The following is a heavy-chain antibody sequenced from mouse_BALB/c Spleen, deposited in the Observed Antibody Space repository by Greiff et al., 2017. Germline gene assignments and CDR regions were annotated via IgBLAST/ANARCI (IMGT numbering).Heavy chain of an antibody. CDR3: ARGGNYDYFDY. D-gene: IGHD2-1*01. Sequence: EVKVEESGGGLVKPGGSLKLSCAASGFTFSSYAMSWVRQTPEKRLEWVATISSGGSYTYYPDSVKGRFTISRDNAKNTLYLQMSSLRSEDTAMYYCARGGNYDYFDYWGQGTTLTVSS. J-gene: IGHJ2*01. CDR1: GFTFSSYA. V-gene: IGHV5-9-3*01. CDR2: ISSGGSYT.